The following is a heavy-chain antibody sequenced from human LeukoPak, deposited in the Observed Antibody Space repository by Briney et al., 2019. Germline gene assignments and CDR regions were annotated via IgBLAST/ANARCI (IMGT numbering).Heavy chain of an antibody. CDR2: IYYSGST. J-gene: IGHJ5*02. CDR1: GGSISSYY. D-gene: IGHD6-13*01. Sequence: SETLSLTCTVSGGSISSYYWSWIRQPPGKGLEWIGYIYYSGSTYYKPSLKSRVTISVGTSKNQFSLKLSSVTAADTAVYYCARGLSSSWYGNWFDPWGQGTLVTVSS. CDR3: ARGLSSSWYGNWFDP. V-gene: IGHV4-59*12.